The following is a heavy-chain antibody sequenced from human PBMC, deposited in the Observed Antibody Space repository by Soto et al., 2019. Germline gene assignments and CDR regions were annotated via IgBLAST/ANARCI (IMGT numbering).Heavy chain of an antibody. J-gene: IGHJ5*02. CDR3: TKGRYLEGFLSGGGDES. Sequence: QLLQSGGGLVQPGGSLRLSRAASGFACRNYAMRWVRQTPEKGLEWVSAINGGGISTYYADSVKGRFTISRDQSKNTIYLQMDSLCVVDTALYYCTKGRYLEGFLSGGGDESWGRRTLLTVSS. D-gene: IGHD3-3*01. CDR1: GFACRNYA. V-gene: IGHV3-23*01. CDR2: INGGGIST.